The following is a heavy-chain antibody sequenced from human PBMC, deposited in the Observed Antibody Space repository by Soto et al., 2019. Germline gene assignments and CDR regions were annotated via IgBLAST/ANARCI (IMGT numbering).Heavy chain of an antibody. CDR1: GFTFSSFG. CDR3: ARGGGGGLFEH. J-gene: IGHJ4*02. Sequence: GGSLRLSCAASGFTFSSFGMHWVRQAPGKGREWVAVIWYDGSNKYYADSVKGRFTISRDNSKNTLYLQMNILGVEDTAVYYCARGGGGGLFEHWGQGVLVTVSS. D-gene: IGHD2-21*01. V-gene: IGHV3-33*01. CDR2: IWYDGSNK.